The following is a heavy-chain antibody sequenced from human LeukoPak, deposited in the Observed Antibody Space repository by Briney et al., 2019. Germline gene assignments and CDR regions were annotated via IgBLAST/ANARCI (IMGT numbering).Heavy chain of an antibody. CDR2: ISAYNGNT. CDR3: ARDQEDYDFWSEDAFDI. CDR1: GYTFTSYG. D-gene: IGHD3-3*01. J-gene: IGHJ3*02. V-gene: IGHV1-18*01. Sequence: ASVKLSCKASGYTFTSYGISWVRQAPGQGLEWMGWISAYNGNTNYAQKLQGRVTMTTDTSTSTAYMELRSLRSDDTAVYYCARDQEDYDFWSEDAFDIWGQGTMVTVSS.